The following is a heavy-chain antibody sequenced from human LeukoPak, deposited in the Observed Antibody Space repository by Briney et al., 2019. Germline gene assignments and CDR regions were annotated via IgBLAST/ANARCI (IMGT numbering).Heavy chain of an antibody. J-gene: IGHJ4*02. CDR1: GGSISSYY. V-gene: IGHV4-59*12. CDR3: ARGGGYITYFDY. CDR2: IYYSGSP. Sequence: PSETLSLTCTVSGGSISSYYWSWIRQPPGKGLEWIGYIYYSGSPNYNPSLKSRVTISVDTSKNQFSLNLSSVSAADTAVYYCARGGGYITYFDYWGQGALVTVSS. D-gene: IGHD3-10*01.